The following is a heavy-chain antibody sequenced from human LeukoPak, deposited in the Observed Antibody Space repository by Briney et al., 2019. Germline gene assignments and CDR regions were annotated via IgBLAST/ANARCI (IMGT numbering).Heavy chain of an antibody. Sequence: PRGSLRLSGATSGFTCSSDSMNWVRQGPGKGLGWGSYSSSSSSTIYYADSVKDPFTISRDNTKNSLYLQMHSLRAEDTAVYYCARDYYGSGSYYNDLGYWGEGTLVTVSS. D-gene: IGHD3-10*01. CDR3: ARDYYGSGSYYNDLGY. J-gene: IGHJ1*01. CDR1: GFTCSSDS. CDR2: SSSSSSTI. V-gene: IGHV3-48*01.